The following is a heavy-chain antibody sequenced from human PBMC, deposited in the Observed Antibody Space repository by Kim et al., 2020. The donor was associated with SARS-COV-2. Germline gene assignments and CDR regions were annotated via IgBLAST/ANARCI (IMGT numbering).Heavy chain of an antibody. CDR1: GFTFSNYA. Sequence: GGSLRLSCAASGFTFSNYAMTWVRQAPGKGLEWVSGISNSGGSTYYADSVKGRFSISRDNSKSTLYLQMNSLRAEDTAVYYCAKDTARLSRAFDIWGQGTMVTVSS. V-gene: IGHV3-23*01. D-gene: IGHD2-21*02. CDR3: AKDTARLSRAFDI. CDR2: ISNSGGST. J-gene: IGHJ3*02.